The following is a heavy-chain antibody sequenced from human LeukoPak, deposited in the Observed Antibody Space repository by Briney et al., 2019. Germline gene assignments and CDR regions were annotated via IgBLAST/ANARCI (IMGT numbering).Heavy chain of an antibody. V-gene: IGHV4-38-2*01. J-gene: IGHJ4*02. D-gene: IGHD3-10*01. CDR3: ARHPYGSGSNLGS. CDR1: GYSLSSGYY. CDR2: IYHSGST. Sequence: SEGLSLTCAVSGYSLSSGYYWGWIRQPPGKGLEWIGSIYHSGSTYYNPSLKSRVTISVDTSKNQFSLQLSSVTAADTAVYYCARHPYGSGSNLGSWGQGTLVTVSS.